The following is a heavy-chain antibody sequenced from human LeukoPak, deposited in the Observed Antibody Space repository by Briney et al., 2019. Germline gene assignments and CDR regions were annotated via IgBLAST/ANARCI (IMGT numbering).Heavy chain of an antibody. J-gene: IGHJ3*02. Sequence: GGSLRLSCAASGFTFSSYSMYWVRQAPGKGLEWVSSISSSSSYIYYADSVKGRFTISRDNAKNSLYLQMNSLRAEDTAVYYCARDVDSKDAFDIWGQGTMVTVSS. CDR3: ARDVDSKDAFDI. CDR1: GFTFSSYS. CDR2: ISSSSSYI. V-gene: IGHV3-21*01. D-gene: IGHD3-22*01.